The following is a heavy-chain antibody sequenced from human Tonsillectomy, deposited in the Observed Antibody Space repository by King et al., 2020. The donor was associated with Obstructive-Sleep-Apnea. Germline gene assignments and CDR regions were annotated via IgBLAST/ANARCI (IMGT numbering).Heavy chain of an antibody. V-gene: IGHV3-30*18. J-gene: IGHJ4*02. CDR1: GFTFSSYG. Sequence: VQLVESGGGVVQPGRSLRLSCAASGFTFSSYGMHWVRQAPGKGLEWVAVISYDGSNKYYADSVKGRFTISRDNSKNTLYVQMNSLRPEDTAVYYCAKDALAYCGGDCYVDYWGQGTLVTVSS. D-gene: IGHD2-21*02. CDR3: AKDALAYCGGDCYVDY. CDR2: ISYDGSNK.